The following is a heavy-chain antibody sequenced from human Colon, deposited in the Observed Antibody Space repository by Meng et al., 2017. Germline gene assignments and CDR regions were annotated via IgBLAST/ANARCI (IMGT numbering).Heavy chain of an antibody. CDR3: ARGDRGQQLVLVY. CDR1: GGSFSGYY. D-gene: IGHD6-13*01. Sequence: VERQQWGAGLLKPSETLSLSCAVYGGSFSGYYWTWIRQPPGKGLEWIGEINHSESADYNPSLKSRVTISLDTSKNQFSLKVTSVTAADTAVYYCARGDRGQQLVLVYWGQGTLVTVSS. J-gene: IGHJ4*02. CDR2: INHSESA. V-gene: IGHV4-34*01.